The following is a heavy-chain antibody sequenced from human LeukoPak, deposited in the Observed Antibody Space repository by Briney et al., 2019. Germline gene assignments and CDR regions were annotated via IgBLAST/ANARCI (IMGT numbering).Heavy chain of an antibody. CDR2: ISGSGGST. V-gene: IGHV3-23*01. CDR3: AKVRGLYVVGASDDAFGI. Sequence: GGSLRLSCAASGFTFSSYGMSWVRQAPGKGLEWVSAISGSGGSTYYADSVKGRFTISRDNSKNTLYLQMNSLRAEDTAVYYCAKVRGLYVVGASDDAFGIWGQGTMVTVSS. CDR1: GFTFSSYG. D-gene: IGHD1-26*01. J-gene: IGHJ3*02.